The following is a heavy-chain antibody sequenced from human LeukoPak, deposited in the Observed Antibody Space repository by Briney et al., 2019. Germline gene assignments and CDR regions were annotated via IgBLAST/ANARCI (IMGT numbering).Heavy chain of an antibody. CDR1: GFTFSSYA. V-gene: IGHV3-30-3*01. CDR3: ARGRRYCSSTSCSNFDY. D-gene: IGHD2-2*01. Sequence: GGSLRLSCAASGFTFSSYATYWVRQAPDKGLEWVAVLSYDGSTKSYADSVKGRFTISRDNSKSTMYLQMNSLRAEDMAVYYCARGRRYCSSTSCSNFDYWGQGTLVTVSS. CDR2: LSYDGSTK. J-gene: IGHJ4*02.